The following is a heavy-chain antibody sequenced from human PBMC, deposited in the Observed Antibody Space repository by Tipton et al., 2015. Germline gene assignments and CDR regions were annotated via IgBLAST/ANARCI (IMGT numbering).Heavy chain of an antibody. Sequence: TLSLTCSVSGGSVSSANYYWGWIRQPPGKGLEWIGSIYHRGDTNYNPSLKSRVAMSMDTSKNQFSLKLSSVIAADTAVYYCARASIIQGYYHDSSRYYLFNSWGQGPLVTASS. CDR3: ARASIIQGYYHDSSRYYLFNS. CDR2: IYHRGDT. J-gene: IGHJ1*01. CDR1: GGSVSSANYY. D-gene: IGHD3-22*01. V-gene: IGHV4-39*07.